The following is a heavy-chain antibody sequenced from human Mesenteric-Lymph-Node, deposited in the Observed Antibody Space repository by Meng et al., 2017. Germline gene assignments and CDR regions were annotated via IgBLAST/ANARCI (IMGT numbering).Heavy chain of an antibody. Sequence: ASVKVSCKSSGYTFTSYGISWVRQAPGQGLEWMGWISVYNGNTNYAREFQGRVTMTTDTSTSTAYMELRSLRSDDTAVYYCARDRTKVFSDYEMNYYYYGLDVWGQGTTVTVSS. CDR3: ARDRTKVFSDYEMNYYYYGLDV. CDR1: GYTFTSYG. V-gene: IGHV1-18*01. J-gene: IGHJ6*02. D-gene: IGHD5-12*01. CDR2: ISVYNGNT.